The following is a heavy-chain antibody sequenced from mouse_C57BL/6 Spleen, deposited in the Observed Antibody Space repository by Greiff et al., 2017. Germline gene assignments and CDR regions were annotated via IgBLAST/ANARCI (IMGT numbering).Heavy chain of an antibody. J-gene: IGHJ1*03. CDR2: FNPNYGAT. Sequence: VQLQQSGPELVKPGASVKISCKASGYSFTDYNMNWVKQSNGKSLEWIGVFNPNYGATSYNQKFKGKATLTVDKSSSTAYMQLNSLTSEDSAVYYCARNYYGSSRYFDVWGTGTTVTVSS. CDR1: GYSFTDYN. CDR3: ARNYYGSSRYFDV. V-gene: IGHV1-39*01. D-gene: IGHD1-1*01.